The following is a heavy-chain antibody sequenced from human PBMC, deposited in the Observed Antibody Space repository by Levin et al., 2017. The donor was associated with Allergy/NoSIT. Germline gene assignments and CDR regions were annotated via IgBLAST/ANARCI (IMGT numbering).Heavy chain of an antibody. J-gene: IGHJ4*02. CDR1: GGSISSYY. CDR2: IYYSGST. Sequence: SETLSLTCTVSGGSISSYYWSWIRQPPGKGLEWIGYIYYSGSTNYNPSLKSRVTISVDTSKNQFSLKLSSVTAADTAVYYCARADSGSYYDPGYFDYWGQGTLVTVSS. CDR3: ARADSGSYYDPGYFDY. V-gene: IGHV4-59*01. D-gene: IGHD1-26*01.